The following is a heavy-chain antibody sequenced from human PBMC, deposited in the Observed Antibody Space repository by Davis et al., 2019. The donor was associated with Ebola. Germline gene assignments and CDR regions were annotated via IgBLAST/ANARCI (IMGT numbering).Heavy chain of an antibody. D-gene: IGHD2-15*01. Sequence: GESLKISCIVSGFIFKNSWMTWVRQAPGKGLEGVATITSDGSYTYYVDSVKGRFTIYRDNAKNSLYLQMNSLRAEDTALYYCADMDVVSAWGHGTQVTVSS. V-gene: IGHV3-7*01. CDR2: ITSDGSYT. CDR3: ADMDVVSA. J-gene: IGHJ5*01. CDR1: GFIFKNSW.